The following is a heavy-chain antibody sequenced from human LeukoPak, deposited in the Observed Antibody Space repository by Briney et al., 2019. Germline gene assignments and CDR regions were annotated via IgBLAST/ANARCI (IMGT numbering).Heavy chain of an antibody. CDR1: GGSISSGGYY. D-gene: IGHD5-18*01. CDR2: IYTSGST. J-gene: IGHJ4*02. Sequence: SETLSLTCTVSGGSISSGGYYWSWIRQPAGKGLEWIGRIYTSGSTNYNPSLKSRVTMSVDTSKNQSSWKLGSGPAPDTAVYYWARERGGGTAMVHFDYWGQGTLVTVSS. CDR3: ARERGGGTAMVHFDY. V-gene: IGHV4-61*02.